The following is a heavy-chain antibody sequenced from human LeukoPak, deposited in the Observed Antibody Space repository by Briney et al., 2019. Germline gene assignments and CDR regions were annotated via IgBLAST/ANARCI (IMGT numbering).Heavy chain of an antibody. Sequence: SETLSLTCTVSGGSISSYYWSWLRQPAGKGLEWIGRIYTSGSTNYNPSLTSRATMSVDTSKNQFSLKLSSVTAADTAVYYCARVPKLYCTNGVCYDDAFDIWGQGTMVTVSS. D-gene: IGHD2-8*01. V-gene: IGHV4-4*07. CDR3: ARVPKLYCTNGVCYDDAFDI. CDR2: IYTSGST. J-gene: IGHJ3*02. CDR1: GGSISSYY.